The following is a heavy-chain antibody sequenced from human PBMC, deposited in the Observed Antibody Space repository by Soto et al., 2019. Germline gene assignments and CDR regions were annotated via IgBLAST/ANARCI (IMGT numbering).Heavy chain of an antibody. J-gene: IGHJ4*02. V-gene: IGHV3-30*18. CDR1: GFTFSNYG. CDR2: IRNDGSNE. D-gene: IGHD3-16*01. Sequence: GSLRLSCAASGFTFSNYGMHWVRQAPGKGLEWVAVIRNDGSNEYYADSVKGRFTISRDNPKHTLYLQMNSLRAEDTAVYYCAKGPAGGDTHRSADYWGQGALVTVSS. CDR3: AKGPAGGDTHRSADY.